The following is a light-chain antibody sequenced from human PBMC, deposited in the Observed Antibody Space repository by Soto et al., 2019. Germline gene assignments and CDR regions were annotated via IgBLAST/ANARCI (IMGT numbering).Light chain of an antibody. CDR3: AAWDDSLNGHV. Sequence: QPVLTQPHSASGTPGQRVTITCSGSSSNIGTSSVHWFQQLPGTAPKLRISTTNQRPSGVPERFSGSKSGTSASLAISGLQSEDEADYYCAAWDDSLNGHVFGTGTKVTVL. CDR1: SSNIGTSS. V-gene: IGLV1-44*01. J-gene: IGLJ1*01. CDR2: TTN.